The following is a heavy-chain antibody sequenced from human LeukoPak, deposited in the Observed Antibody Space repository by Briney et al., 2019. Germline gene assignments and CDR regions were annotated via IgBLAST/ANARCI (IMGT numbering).Heavy chain of an antibody. J-gene: IGHJ6*02. CDR3: ARVLRYGYGMDV. CDR1: GGSISSGGYS. CDR2: IYHSGST. D-gene: IGHD3-9*01. V-gene: IGHV4-30-2*01. Sequence: SQTLSLTCAVSGGSISSGGYSWSLIRQPPGKGLELIGYIYHSGSTYYNPSLKSRVTISVDRSKNQFSLKLSSVTAADTAVYYCARVLRYGYGMDVWGQGTTVTVSS.